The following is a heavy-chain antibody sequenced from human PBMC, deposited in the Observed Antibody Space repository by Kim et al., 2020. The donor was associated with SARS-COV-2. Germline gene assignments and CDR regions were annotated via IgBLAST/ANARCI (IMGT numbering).Heavy chain of an antibody. D-gene: IGHD6-13*01. CDR3: AKYGDIGAVRYFDY. Sequence: GGSLRLSCAASGFAFNNYAMTWVRQAPGKGLEWVSVIAPGGGGIQYVDSVKGRFTISRDNSKNTLYLQMDSLRADDTAVYYCAKYGDIGAVRYFDYWGQGTLVTVSS. J-gene: IGHJ4*03. CDR1: GFAFNNYA. V-gene: IGHV3-23*01. CDR2: IAPGGGGI.